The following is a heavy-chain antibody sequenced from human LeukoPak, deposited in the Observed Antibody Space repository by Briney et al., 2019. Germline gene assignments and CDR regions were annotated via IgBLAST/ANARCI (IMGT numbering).Heavy chain of an antibody. CDR3: ASESNWNYPI. CDR2: IYYSGST. CDR1: GVSISSNNW. D-gene: IGHD1-7*01. Sequence: SGTLSLTCAVSGVSISSNNWWTWVRQPPGKGLEWIGYIYYSGSTYYNPSLKSRVTISVDTSKNQFSLKLSSVTAADTAVYYCASESNWNYPIWGQGTLVTVSS. J-gene: IGHJ4*02. V-gene: IGHV4-4*02.